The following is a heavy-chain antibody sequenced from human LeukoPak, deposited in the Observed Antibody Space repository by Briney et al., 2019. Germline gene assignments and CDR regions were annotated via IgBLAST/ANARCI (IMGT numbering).Heavy chain of an antibody. D-gene: IGHD6-19*01. J-gene: IGHJ5*02. Sequence: SETLSLTCTVSGGSISSYYWSWIRQPPGKGLEWIGYIYYSGSTNYNPSLKSRVTISVDTSKNQFSLKLSSVTAADTAVYYCARVRSAYSSGSNWFDPWGQGTLVTVSS. CDR3: ARVRSAYSSGSNWFDP. CDR2: IYYSGST. V-gene: IGHV4-59*01. CDR1: GGSISSYY.